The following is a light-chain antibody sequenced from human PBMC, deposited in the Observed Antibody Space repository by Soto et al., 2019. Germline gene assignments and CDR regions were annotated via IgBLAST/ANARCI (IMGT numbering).Light chain of an antibody. Sequence: QLVLSQSPSASASLGASVKVTCTLSSGHSNYAIAWHQQQPETGPRFLKKLNSDGSHTKGDGIPDRFSGSISGAERYLTISSLQSEDEADYYCQTWDTGTQVVFGGGTKLTVL. V-gene: IGLV4-69*01. CDR3: QTWDTGTQVV. CDR1: SGHSNYA. J-gene: IGLJ2*01. CDR2: LNSDGSH.